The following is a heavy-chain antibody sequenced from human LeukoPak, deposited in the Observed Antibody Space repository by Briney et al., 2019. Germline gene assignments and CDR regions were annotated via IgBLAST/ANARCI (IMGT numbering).Heavy chain of an antibody. CDR1: GFTFSSYA. D-gene: IGHD3-22*01. J-gene: IGHJ4*02. V-gene: IGHV3-30-3*01. CDR3: ARDGGRTYYYDSSGYCFDY. CDR2: ISYDGSNK. Sequence: GGSLRLSCAASGFTFSSYAMHWVRQAPGKGLEWVAVISYDGSNKYYADSVKGRFTISRDNSKNTLYLQMNSLRAEDTAVYYCARDGGRTYYYDSSGYCFDYWGQGTLVTVSS.